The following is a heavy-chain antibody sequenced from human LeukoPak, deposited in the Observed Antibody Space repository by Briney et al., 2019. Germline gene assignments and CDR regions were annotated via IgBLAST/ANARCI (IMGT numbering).Heavy chain of an antibody. CDR3: ARDRGYCSGGSCYADAFDI. Sequence: GGSLRLSCAASGFTFSSYSMNWARQAPGKGLEWVSSISSSSSYIYYADSVKGRFTISRDNSKNTLYLQMNSLRAEDAAVYYCARDRGYCSGGSCYADAFDIWGQGTMVTVSS. CDR2: ISSSSSYI. D-gene: IGHD2-15*01. CDR1: GFTFSSYS. V-gene: IGHV3-21*01. J-gene: IGHJ3*02.